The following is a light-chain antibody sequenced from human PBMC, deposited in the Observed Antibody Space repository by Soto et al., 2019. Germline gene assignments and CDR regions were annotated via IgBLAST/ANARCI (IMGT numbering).Light chain of an antibody. CDR2: TAS. CDR1: QSISSW. CDR3: LQYSSHSWT. Sequence: DIQITQSRSTLSASVGDRVTITFLASQSISSWLAWYQQKPGKAPKLLIYTASSLESGVPSRFSGSGSGTEFTLTISRLQPDDVATYYCLQYSSHSWTFGQGTKVDI. J-gene: IGKJ1*01. V-gene: IGKV1-5*03.